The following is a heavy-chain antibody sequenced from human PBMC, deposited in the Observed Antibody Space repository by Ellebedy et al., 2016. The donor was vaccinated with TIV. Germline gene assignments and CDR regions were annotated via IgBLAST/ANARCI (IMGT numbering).Heavy chain of an antibody. CDR2: ISSNSGNK. CDR1: GFTFSSYN. J-gene: IGHJ4*02. Sequence: PGGSLRLSCAASGFTFSSYNMNWVRQAPGKGLEWFSSISSNSGNKYCADSVEGRFTISRDNARNSLYLQMNSLRAEDTAVYYCARDLHFAFDYWGRGTLVTVSS. CDR3: ARDLHFAFDY. V-gene: IGHV3-21*01.